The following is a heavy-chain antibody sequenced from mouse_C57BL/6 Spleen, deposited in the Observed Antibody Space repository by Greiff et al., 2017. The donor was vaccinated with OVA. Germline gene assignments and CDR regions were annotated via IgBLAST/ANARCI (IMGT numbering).Heavy chain of an antibody. D-gene: IGHD1-1*01. J-gene: IGHJ1*03. V-gene: IGHV1-64*01. CDR1: GYTFTSYW. Sequence: QVHVKQPGAELVKPGASVKLSCKASGYTFTSYWMHWVKQRPGQGLEWIGMIHPNSGSTNYNEKFKSKATLTVDKSSSTAYMQLSSLTSEDSAVYYCARRDYYGSTHWYFDVWGTGTTVTVSS. CDR2: IHPNSGST. CDR3: ARRDYYGSTHWYFDV.